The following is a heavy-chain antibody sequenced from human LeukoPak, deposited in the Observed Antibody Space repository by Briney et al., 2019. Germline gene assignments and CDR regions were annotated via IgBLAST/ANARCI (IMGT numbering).Heavy chain of an antibody. CDR1: GFTFSSYA. V-gene: IGHV3-23*01. J-gene: IGHJ4*02. Sequence: GGSLRLSCAASGFTFSSYAVSWVRQAPGKGLEWVSAITYSGGKTNYADSVKGRFTISRDNSKNTLYLQMNSLRADDTAIYYCAKDPPHSPFDYWGQGTLVTVSS. D-gene: IGHD2-15*01. CDR2: ITYSGGKT. CDR3: AKDPPHSPFDY.